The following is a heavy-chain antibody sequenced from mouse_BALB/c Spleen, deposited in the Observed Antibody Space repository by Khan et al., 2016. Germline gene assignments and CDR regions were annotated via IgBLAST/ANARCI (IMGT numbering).Heavy chain of an antibody. J-gene: IGHJ3*01. D-gene: IGHD4-1*01. Sequence: EVQLQESGPGLVKPSQSLSLTCTVTGYSLTSDYAWNWIRQFPGNKLEWMGYISYSGSTSYNPSLKSRISITRDTSKNQFFLRLHSVTTEDTATYYCGEELGWFAYWGQGTLVTVSA. CDR1: GYSLTSDYA. CDR2: ISYSGST. V-gene: IGHV3-2*02. CDR3: GEELGWFAY.